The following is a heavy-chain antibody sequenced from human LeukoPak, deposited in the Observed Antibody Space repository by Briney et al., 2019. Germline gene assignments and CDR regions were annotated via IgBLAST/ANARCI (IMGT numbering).Heavy chain of an antibody. J-gene: IGHJ5*02. CDR2: IIPIFGTA. V-gene: IGHV1-69*06. Sequence: GASVKVSCKASVGTFISYVISGVRQAPGQGLERMGRIIPIFGTANYAQKFQGRVTITADKSKSTAYMELSSLRSEDTAVYYCARGYGSSWYFNWFDPWGQGTLVTVSS. CDR1: VGTFISYV. CDR3: ARGYGSSWYFNWFDP. D-gene: IGHD6-13*01.